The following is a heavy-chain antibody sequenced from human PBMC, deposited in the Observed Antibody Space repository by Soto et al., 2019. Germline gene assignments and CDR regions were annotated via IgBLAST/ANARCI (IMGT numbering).Heavy chain of an antibody. J-gene: IGHJ4*02. CDR3: ARDYILMVYAIIDY. Sequence: GGSLRLSCAASGLTFSSNSMNWVRQAPGKGLEWVSSISSSSRYIFYADSVKGRFTISRDNAKNSLYLQMNSLRAEDTAVYYCARDYILMVYAIIDYWGQGTLVTVSS. V-gene: IGHV3-21*01. CDR2: ISSSSRYI. CDR1: GLTFSSNS. D-gene: IGHD2-8*01.